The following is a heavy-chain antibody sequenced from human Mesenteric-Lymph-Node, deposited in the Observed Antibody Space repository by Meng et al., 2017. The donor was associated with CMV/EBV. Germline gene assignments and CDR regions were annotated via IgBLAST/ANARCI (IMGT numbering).Heavy chain of an antibody. D-gene: IGHD2-21*01. CDR2: IYYIGST. V-gene: IGHV4-61*03. CDR1: SVSSGSYY. Sequence: SVSSGSYYWSWIRQSPGKGLEWIGHIYYIGSTKYNPSLKSRVTTSVDTSKNHFSLKLSSVTAADTAVYYCARARWECGDDCYPNWFDPWGQGTLVTVSS. J-gene: IGHJ5*02. CDR3: ARARWECGDDCYPNWFDP.